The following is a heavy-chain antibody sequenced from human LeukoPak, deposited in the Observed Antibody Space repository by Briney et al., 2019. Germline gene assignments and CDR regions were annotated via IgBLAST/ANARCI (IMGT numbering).Heavy chain of an antibody. CDR1: GYTFTNYG. V-gene: IGHV1-18*01. D-gene: IGHD6-19*01. J-gene: IGHJ4*02. CDR2: ISAYNGNT. CDR3: ARGYSSGWPDY. Sequence: ASVKVSCKASGYTFTNYGISWVRQAPGKGLEWMGWISAYNGNTNYAQNLQGRVTMTTDTSTRTAYMAATSLRSDDTAVYYCARGYSSGWPDYWGQGTLVTVSS.